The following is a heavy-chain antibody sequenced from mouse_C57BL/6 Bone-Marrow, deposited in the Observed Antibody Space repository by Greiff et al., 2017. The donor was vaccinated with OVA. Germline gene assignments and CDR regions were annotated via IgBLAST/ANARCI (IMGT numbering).Heavy chain of an antibody. V-gene: IGHV1-64*01. J-gene: IGHJ2*01. CDR3: ASELGPVDY. CDR1: GYTFTSYW. CDR2: IHPNSGST. D-gene: IGHD4-1*01. Sequence: VHLVESGAELVKPGASVKLSCKASGYTFTSYWMHWVKQRPGQGLEWIGMIHPNSGSTNYNEKFKSKATLTVDKSSSTAYMQLSSLTSEDSAVYYCASELGPVDYWGQGTTLTVSS.